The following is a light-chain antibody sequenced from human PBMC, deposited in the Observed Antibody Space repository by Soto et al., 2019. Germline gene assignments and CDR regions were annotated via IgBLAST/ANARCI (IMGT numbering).Light chain of an antibody. Sequence: IVMTQSPATLSMSPGARAPLSCRASQSLNRDLAWYQQKPGQSPRLLIFGASIRATGIPARFSGSGSGTEFTLTIGSLQSEDCALYYCQQYNNWPGTFGQGTKVDIK. CDR2: GAS. J-gene: IGKJ1*01. CDR3: QQYNNWPGT. CDR1: QSLNRD. V-gene: IGKV3-15*01.